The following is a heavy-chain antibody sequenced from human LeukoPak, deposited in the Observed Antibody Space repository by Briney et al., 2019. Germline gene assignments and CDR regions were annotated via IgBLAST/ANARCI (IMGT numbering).Heavy chain of an antibody. J-gene: IGHJ4*02. D-gene: IGHD4-11*01. CDR1: GFTFINAW. Sequence: GGSLRLSCAASGFTFINAWMSWVRQVRGKGLEWVGRIKSKTDGGTADYAAPVKGRFTISRDDSKNTLYLQMNSLKTEDTAIYYCANDYRGAFDYWGQGTLVTVSS. CDR2: IKSKTDGGTA. V-gene: IGHV3-15*01. CDR3: ANDYRGAFDY.